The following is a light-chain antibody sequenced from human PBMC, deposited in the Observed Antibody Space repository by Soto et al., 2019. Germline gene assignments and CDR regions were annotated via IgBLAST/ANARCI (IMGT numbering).Light chain of an antibody. CDR2: AAS. J-gene: IGKJ1*01. CDR1: QTIGNY. Sequence: DIPLTQSPSTLSGSVGDRVTITCRASQTIGNYLNWYQQRPGKAPNLLISAASTLQSGVPSRFSGSGSGTDFTLTITSLQPEDFATYYCQQSYNTPRTFGQGTKVDI. V-gene: IGKV1-39*01. CDR3: QQSYNTPRT.